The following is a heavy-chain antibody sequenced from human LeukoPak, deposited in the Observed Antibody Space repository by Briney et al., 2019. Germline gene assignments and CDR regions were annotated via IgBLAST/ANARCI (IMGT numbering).Heavy chain of an antibody. V-gene: IGHV4-31*03. CDR3: ASTTHAVAGTYDY. Sequence: PSETLSLTCTVSGGSISSGGYYWSWIRQHPGEGLEWIGYIYYSGSTYYNPSLKSRVTISVDTSKNQFSLKLSSVTAADTAVYYCASTTHAVAGTYDYWGQGTLVTVSS. CDR1: GGSISSGGYY. J-gene: IGHJ4*02. D-gene: IGHD6-19*01. CDR2: IYYSGST.